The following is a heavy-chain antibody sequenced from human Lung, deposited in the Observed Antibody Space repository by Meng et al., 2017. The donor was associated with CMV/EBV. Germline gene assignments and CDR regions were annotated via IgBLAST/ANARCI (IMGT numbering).Heavy chain of an antibody. V-gene: IGHV3-20*04. CDR3: ARVWQQLEYYFDY. D-gene: IGHD6-13*01. Sequence: ESXKISXAASGFTFDDCAMSWVRQVPGKGLEWVSGINWNGGSTRYVDSVKGRFTISRDNAKNSLYLQMNSLRAEDTAFYYCARVWQQLEYYFDYWGQGAXVTVSS. CDR1: GFTFDDCA. CDR2: INWNGGST. J-gene: IGHJ4*02.